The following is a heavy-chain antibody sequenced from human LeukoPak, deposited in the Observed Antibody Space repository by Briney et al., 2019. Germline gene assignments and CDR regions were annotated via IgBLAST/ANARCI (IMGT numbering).Heavy chain of an antibody. CDR1: GFTFSSYD. J-gene: IGHJ3*02. D-gene: IGHD1-14*01. CDR3: ARAEAREDAFDI. Sequence: GGSLRLSCAASGFTFSSYDMHWVRHATGKGLEWVSAIGTAGDTYYPGSVKGRFTISRENAKNSLYLQMNSLRAGDTAVYYCARAEAREDAFDIWGQGTMVTVSS. V-gene: IGHV3-13*01. CDR2: IGTAGDT.